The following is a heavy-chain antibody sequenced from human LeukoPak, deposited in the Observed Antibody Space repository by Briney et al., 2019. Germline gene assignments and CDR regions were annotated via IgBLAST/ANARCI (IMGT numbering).Heavy chain of an antibody. CDR3: ARSSVIAAAGMNYYYYMDV. V-gene: IGHV4-39*07. CDR2: IYYSGST. J-gene: IGHJ6*03. Sequence: PSETLSLTCTVSGGSISSSSYYWGWIRQPPGKGLEWIGSIYYSGSTNYNPSLKSRVTISVDTSKNQFSLKLSSVTAADTAVYYCARSSVIAAAGMNYYYYMDVWGKGTTVTVSS. CDR1: GGSISSSSYY. D-gene: IGHD6-13*01.